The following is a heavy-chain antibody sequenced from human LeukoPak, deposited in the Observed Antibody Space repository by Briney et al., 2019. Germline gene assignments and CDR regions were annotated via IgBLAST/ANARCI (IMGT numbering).Heavy chain of an antibody. D-gene: IGHD1-1*01. V-gene: IGHV4-59*13. J-gene: IGHJ4*02. Sequence: SEPLSLTCTVSGDSISRYYGSWLRQPPGKALEGIGYILYSGTTTNYNPSLKCRVTRSVDTSKHQFSLKLSSVAAAATAVYYCARVGDWNDLVYWGQGTLVTVSS. CDR2: ILYSGTTT. CDR1: GDSISRYY. CDR3: ARVGDWNDLVY.